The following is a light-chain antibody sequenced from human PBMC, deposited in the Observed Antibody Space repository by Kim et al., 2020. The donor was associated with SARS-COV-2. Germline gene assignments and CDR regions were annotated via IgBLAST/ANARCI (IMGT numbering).Light chain of an antibody. CDR2: DVN. CDR1: SSDVGGYNY. J-gene: IGLJ2*01. CDR3: SSYTSSSTLVV. Sequence: QAITTSCTGTSSDVGGYNYVSCYQQHPGKAPKLMIYDVNHRPSGVSNRFSGSKSGNTASLTISGLQAEDEADYYCSSYTSSSTLVVFGGGTQLTVL. V-gene: IGLV2-14*03.